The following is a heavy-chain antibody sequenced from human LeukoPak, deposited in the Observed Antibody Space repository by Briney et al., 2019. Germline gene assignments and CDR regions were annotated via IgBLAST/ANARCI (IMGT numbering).Heavy chain of an antibody. Sequence: GRSLRLSCAASGFTFDDYAMPWVRQAPGKGLEWVAGISWNSGTIGYADSVKGRFTISRDNAKNSVYLQTSTLKTEDTAFYYCAKGVRAAAGNAYYFDYWGQGTLVTVSS. CDR2: ISWNSGTI. J-gene: IGHJ4*02. CDR1: GFTFDDYA. V-gene: IGHV3-9*01. D-gene: IGHD6-13*01. CDR3: AKGVRAAAGNAYYFDY.